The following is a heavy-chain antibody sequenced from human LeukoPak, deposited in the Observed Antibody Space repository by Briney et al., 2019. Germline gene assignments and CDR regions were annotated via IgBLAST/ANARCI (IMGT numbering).Heavy chain of an antibody. CDR2: IEQDGSEK. Sequence: GGSLRLSCAASGFTFSSYWMSWVRQAPGKGLEWVANIEQDGSEKYYVDSVKGRFTIPRDNAKNSLYLQMNSLRAEDTAVYYCARGIVGATKRNYYYGMDVWGQGTTVTVSS. CDR1: GFTFSSYW. V-gene: IGHV3-7*01. J-gene: IGHJ6*02. D-gene: IGHD1-26*01. CDR3: ARGIVGATKRNYYYGMDV.